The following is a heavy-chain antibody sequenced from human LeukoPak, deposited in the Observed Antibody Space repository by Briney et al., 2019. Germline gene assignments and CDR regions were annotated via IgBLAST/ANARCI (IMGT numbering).Heavy chain of an antibody. CDR3: ASSCSSASCYVRITGTTYYGMDV. CDR1: GGSFSGYY. CDR2: INHSGST. J-gene: IGHJ6*02. D-gene: IGHD2-2*01. V-gene: IGHV4-34*01. Sequence: SETLSLTCAVYGGSFSGYYWSWIRQPPGKGLEWIGEINHSGSTNYNPSLKSRVTISVDTSKNQSSLKLSSVTAADTAVYYCASSCSSASCYVRITGTTYYGMDVWGQGTTVTVSS.